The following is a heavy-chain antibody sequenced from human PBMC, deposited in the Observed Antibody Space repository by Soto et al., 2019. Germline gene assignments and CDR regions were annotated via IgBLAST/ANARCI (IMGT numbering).Heavy chain of an antibody. V-gene: IGHV6-1*01. Sequence: SQTLSLTCVISGDSVSSNSAAWNWIRQSPSRGLEWLGRTYYRSKWYNDYAVSVKSRITINPDTSKNQFSLQLNSVTPEDTAVYYCATTYDSSGYYYGDPFDYWGQGTLVTVSS. CDR3: ATTYDSSGYYYGDPFDY. D-gene: IGHD3-22*01. CDR2: TYYRSKWYN. CDR1: GDSVSSNSAA. J-gene: IGHJ4*02.